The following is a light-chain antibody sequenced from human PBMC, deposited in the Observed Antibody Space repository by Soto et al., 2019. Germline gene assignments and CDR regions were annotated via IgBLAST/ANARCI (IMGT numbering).Light chain of an antibody. CDR2: AAS. V-gene: IGKV3-15*01. Sequence: EIVMTQSPAXLSVSPGERATLSCRASQSVSSDLAWYQQEPGQAPRLLIYAASTRATGIPARFSGSGSGTEFTLTISSLQSXDFAIYYCQQYNNWPRTFGQXTKVEIK. J-gene: IGKJ1*01. CDR1: QSVSSD. CDR3: QQYNNWPRT.